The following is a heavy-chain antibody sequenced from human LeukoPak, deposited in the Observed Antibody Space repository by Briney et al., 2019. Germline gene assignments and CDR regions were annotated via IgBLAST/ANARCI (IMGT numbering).Heavy chain of an antibody. CDR3: ANPDSSGFYFSIRFDF. CDR1: GFTFSSYA. J-gene: IGHJ4*02. CDR2: MSGSGDST. D-gene: IGHD3-22*01. Sequence: GGSLRLSCTASGFTFSSYAMSWVRQAPRKGLEWVSTMSGSGDSTYYADSVKGRFTVSRDNSKNTLYLQMNSLRAEDTAVYFCANPDSSGFYFSIRFDFWGQGTLVTVSS. V-gene: IGHV3-23*01.